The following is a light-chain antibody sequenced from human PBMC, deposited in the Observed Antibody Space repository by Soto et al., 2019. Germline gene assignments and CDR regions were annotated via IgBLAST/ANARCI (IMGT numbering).Light chain of an antibody. CDR3: QQYNSLWT. J-gene: IGKJ1*01. CDR2: KAS. CDR1: QNISTY. Sequence: DIQMTQSPSTLSASVGDRVTTTCRASQNISTYLAWYQQIPGRAPTLLIYKASNLEGGVPSRFSGSGSGTEFTLTINSLQPNDFATYYCQQYNSLWTFGQGTKVDI. V-gene: IGKV1-5*03.